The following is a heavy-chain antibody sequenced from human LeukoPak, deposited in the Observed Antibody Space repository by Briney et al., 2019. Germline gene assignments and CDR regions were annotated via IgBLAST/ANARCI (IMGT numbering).Heavy chain of an antibody. CDR2: INPNSGGT. CDR1: GYTFTGYY. Sequence: ASVKVSCKASGYTFTGYYMHWVRQAPGQGLEWMGWINPNSGGTNYAQKFQGRVTMTRDTSISTAYMELSRLRSDDTAVYYCAKRYYDILTGYYPFDCWGQGTLVTVSS. D-gene: IGHD3-9*01. J-gene: IGHJ4*02. V-gene: IGHV1-2*02. CDR3: AKRYYDILTGYYPFDC.